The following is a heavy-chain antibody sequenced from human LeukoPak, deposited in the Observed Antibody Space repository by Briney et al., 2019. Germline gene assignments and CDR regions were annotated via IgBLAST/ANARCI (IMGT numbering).Heavy chain of an antibody. V-gene: IGHV4-39*01. CDR2: IYYSGST. J-gene: IGHJ4*02. D-gene: IGHD2-2*01. CDR1: GGSISNSNYY. CDR3: ARRRYCSSTSCYAVNYYFDY. Sequence: SETLSLTCTVSGGSISNSNYYRGWVRQPPGKGLEWIGSIYYSGSTYYNPSLKSRVTISVDTSKNQFSLKLSSVTAADTAVYYCARRRYCSSTSCYAVNYYFDYWGQGTLVTVSS.